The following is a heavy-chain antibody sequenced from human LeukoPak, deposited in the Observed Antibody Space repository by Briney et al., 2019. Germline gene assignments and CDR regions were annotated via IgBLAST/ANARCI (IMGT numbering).Heavy chain of an antibody. Sequence: EASVKVSCKASGYTFTGYYMHWVRQAPGQGLEWMGWINPNSGGTNYAQKFQGWVTMTRDTSISTAYMELSRLRSDDTAVYYCAREGVAAGGAFDIWGQGTMVTVSS. CDR1: GYTFTGYY. CDR3: AREGVAAGGAFDI. V-gene: IGHV1-2*04. J-gene: IGHJ3*02. CDR2: INPNSGGT. D-gene: IGHD6-13*01.